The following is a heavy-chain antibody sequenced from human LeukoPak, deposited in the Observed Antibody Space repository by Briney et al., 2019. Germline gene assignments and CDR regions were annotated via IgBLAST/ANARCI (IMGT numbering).Heavy chain of an antibody. D-gene: IGHD2-8*01. Sequence: SETLSLTCTVSGGSISSGGYYWSWIRQPPGKGLEWIGYIYHSGSTYYNPSLKSRVTISVDRSKNQFSLKLSSVTAADTAVYYCARAPYGQPYYYYMDVWGKGTTVTVSS. V-gene: IGHV4-30-2*01. CDR3: ARAPYGQPYYYYMDV. J-gene: IGHJ6*03. CDR2: IYHSGST. CDR1: GGSISSGGYY.